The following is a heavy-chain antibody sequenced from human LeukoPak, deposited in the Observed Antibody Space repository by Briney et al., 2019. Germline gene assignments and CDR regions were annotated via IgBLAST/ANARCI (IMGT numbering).Heavy chain of an antibody. CDR2: IYSSGST. J-gene: IGHJ4*02. D-gene: IGHD6-13*01. CDR3: ARGAAAGPDY. V-gene: IGHV4-59*01. CDR1: GGSISSYY. Sequence: SETLSLTCTVSGGSISSYYWSWIRQPPGKGLEWIGRIYSSGSTNYNPSLKSRVTISVDTSKNQFSLKLSSVTAADTAVYYCARGAAAGPDYWGQGTLVTVSS.